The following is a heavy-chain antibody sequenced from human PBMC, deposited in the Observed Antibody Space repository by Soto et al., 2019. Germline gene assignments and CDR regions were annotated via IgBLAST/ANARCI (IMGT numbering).Heavy chain of an antibody. CDR1: GGSISSYY. V-gene: IGHV4-59*01. CDR3: ARDRLYSGYVGSDYYYYYGMDV. CDR2: IYYSGST. Sequence: QVQLQESGPGLVKPSETLSLTCTVSGGSISSYYWSWIRQPPGKGLEWIGYIYYSGSTNYNPSLKSRVTISVDTSKNQVSLKLSSVTAADTAVYYCARDRLYSGYVGSDYYYYYGMDVWGQGTTVTVSS. D-gene: IGHD5-12*01. J-gene: IGHJ6*02.